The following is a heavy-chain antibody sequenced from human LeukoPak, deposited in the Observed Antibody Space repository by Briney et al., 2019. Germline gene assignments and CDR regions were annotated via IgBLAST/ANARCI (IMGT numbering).Heavy chain of an antibody. J-gene: IGHJ6*02. D-gene: IGHD6-13*01. CDR2: IYSGGNT. V-gene: IGHV3-66*01. CDR3: ARGYSSSWYVGYGMDV. Sequence: GGSLRLSCAASGFTVGNNHMNWVRQAPGKGLEWVSLIYSGGNTQYADSVKGRFIIFRDSSENTLYLQMNSLRAEDTAVYYCARGYSSSWYVGYGMDVWGQGTTVTVSS. CDR1: GFTVGNNH.